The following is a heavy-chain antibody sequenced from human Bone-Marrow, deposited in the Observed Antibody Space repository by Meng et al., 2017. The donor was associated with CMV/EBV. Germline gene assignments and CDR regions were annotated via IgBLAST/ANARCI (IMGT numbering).Heavy chain of an antibody. CDR1: GFTFSSYA. CDR2: INWNGGST. V-gene: IGHV3-20*04. CDR3: ARDFPYVF. J-gene: IGHJ4*02. D-gene: IGHD2/OR15-2a*01. Sequence: GESLKISCAASGFTFSSYAMSWVRQAPGKGLEWVSGINWNGGSTGYADSVKGRFTISRDNAKNSLYLQMNSLRAEDTAVYYCARDFPYVFWGQGTLVTVSS.